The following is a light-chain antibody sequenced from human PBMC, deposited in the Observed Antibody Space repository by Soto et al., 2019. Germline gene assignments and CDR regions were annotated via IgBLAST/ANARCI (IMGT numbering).Light chain of an antibody. J-gene: IGKJ4*01. V-gene: IGKV3-15*01. CDR2: GAS. CDR3: QSGGT. CDR1: QSVSSN. Sequence: EIVMTQSPATLSVSPGERATLSCRASQSVSSNLAWYQQKPGQAPRLLIYGASTRATGIPARFSGSGSGTEFTLTISSLQSEDFAVYYCQSGGTFGGGTKVEIK.